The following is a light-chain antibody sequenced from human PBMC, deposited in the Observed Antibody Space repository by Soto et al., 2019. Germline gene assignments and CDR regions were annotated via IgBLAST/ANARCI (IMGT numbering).Light chain of an antibody. CDR2: AAS. CDR3: QKYNSATLT. J-gene: IGKJ4*01. V-gene: IGKV1-27*01. Sequence: DIQTTQSPSTLSGSVGDRVTITCRASLPISNYLAWYQKKTGKIPNILIYAASTLQAGVPSRFSGSGSGTDFNLTISRLQTEDVAAYDCQKYNSATLTFGGGTKVDIK. CDR1: LPISNY.